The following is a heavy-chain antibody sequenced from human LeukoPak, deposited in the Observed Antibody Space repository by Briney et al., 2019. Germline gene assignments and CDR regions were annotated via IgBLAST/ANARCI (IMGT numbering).Heavy chain of an antibody. CDR3: GRDRHFQY. Sequence: GGSLRLSCVASGFSFGGFWMSWVRQAPGKGLEWVANIKEYGSEEHYLESVKGRFTISRDNAKNIVFLQMNSLRDEDSAVYYCGRDRHFQYWGQGTRVIVSS. CDR2: IKEYGSEE. V-gene: IGHV3-7*01. J-gene: IGHJ1*01. D-gene: IGHD3-3*02. CDR1: GFSFGGFW.